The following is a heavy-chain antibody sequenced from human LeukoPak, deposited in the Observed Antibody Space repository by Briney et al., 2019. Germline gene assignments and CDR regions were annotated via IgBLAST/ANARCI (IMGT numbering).Heavy chain of an antibody. V-gene: IGHV1-8*03. J-gene: IGHJ6*03. CDR3: ARGPTRYCDYYMDV. CDR1: GYTFTIYD. CDR2: MYPNSGNA. Sequence: GASVTLSCTASGYTFTIYDINWVRQATGQGLEWMGWMYPNSGNAGYAQKFQGRVTITRNTSISTAYMELRSLRSEDTAVYYCARGPTRYCDYYMDVWGKGTTVTVSS.